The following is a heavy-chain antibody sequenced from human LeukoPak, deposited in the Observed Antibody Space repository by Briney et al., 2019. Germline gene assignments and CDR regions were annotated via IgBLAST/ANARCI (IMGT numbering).Heavy chain of an antibody. D-gene: IGHD1-14*01. CDR2: IYYSGST. Sequence: PSETLSLTCTVSGGSISSYYWSWIRQPPGKGLEWIGYIYYSGSTNYNPSLKSRVTISVDTSKNQFSLKLSSVTAADTAVYYCARDGPLTTGAFDIWRQGTMVTVSS. CDR1: GGSISSYY. J-gene: IGHJ3*02. CDR3: ARDGPLTTGAFDI. V-gene: IGHV4-59*01.